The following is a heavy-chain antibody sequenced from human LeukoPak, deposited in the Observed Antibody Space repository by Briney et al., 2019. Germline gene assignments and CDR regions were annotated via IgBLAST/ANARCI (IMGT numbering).Heavy chain of an antibody. V-gene: IGHV1-24*01. CDR1: GYTLTELS. Sequence: ASVKVSCKVSGYTLTELSMHWVRQAPGKGLEWMGGFDPEDGETIYAQKFQGRVTMTEDTSTDTAYMELSSLRFEDTAVYYCATDPGAGTTAFLAFDIWGQGTMVTVSS. CDR3: ATDPGAGTTAFLAFDI. D-gene: IGHD1-1*01. CDR2: FDPEDGET. J-gene: IGHJ3*02.